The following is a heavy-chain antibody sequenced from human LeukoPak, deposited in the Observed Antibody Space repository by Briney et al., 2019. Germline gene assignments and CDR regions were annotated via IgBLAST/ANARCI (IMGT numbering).Heavy chain of an antibody. D-gene: IGHD6-13*01. CDR3: ARIIQQLALNDAFDI. Sequence: PGRPLRLSCAASGFTFSSYAMHWVRQAPGKGLEWVAVISYDGSNKYYADSVKGRFTTSRDNSKNTLYLQMNSLRAEDTAVYYCARIIQQLALNDAFDIWGQGTMVTVSS. J-gene: IGHJ3*02. CDR2: ISYDGSNK. CDR1: GFTFSSYA. V-gene: IGHV3-30-3*01.